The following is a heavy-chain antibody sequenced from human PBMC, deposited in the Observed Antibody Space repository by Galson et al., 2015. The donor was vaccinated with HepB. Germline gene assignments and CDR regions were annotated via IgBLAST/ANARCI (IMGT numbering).Heavy chain of an antibody. V-gene: IGHV1-69*13. CDR3: ARAKGADYYDSSGYYIPFDY. CDR1: GGTFSRHT. D-gene: IGHD3-22*01. J-gene: IGHJ4*02. CDR2: IIPMFGSG. Sequence: SVKVSCKASGGTFSRHTISWVRQAPGQGLEWMGGIIPMFGSGNYAQKFQGRVTITADESTSTAYMELSSPRSEDTAVYYCARAKGADYYDSSGYYIPFDYWGQGTLVTVSS.